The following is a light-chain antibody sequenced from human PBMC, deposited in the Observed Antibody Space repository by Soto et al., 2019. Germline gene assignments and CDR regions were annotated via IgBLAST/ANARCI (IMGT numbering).Light chain of an antibody. CDR1: SSNIGRHG. V-gene: IGLV1-44*01. CDR3: ATWDDSLNGVV. J-gene: IGLJ2*01. CDR2: SNN. Sequence: QSALTQPPSASGTPGQRVTISCSGSSSNIGRHGVNWYQHLPGAAPKLLIYSNNQRPSGVPDRFSGSTSGTSVSLTISGLQSEDEADYYCATWDDSLNGVVFGGGIKLTVL.